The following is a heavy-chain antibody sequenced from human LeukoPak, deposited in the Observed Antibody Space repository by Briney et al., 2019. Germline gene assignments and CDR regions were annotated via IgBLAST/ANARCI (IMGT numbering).Heavy chain of an antibody. Sequence: GGSLRLSCAASEFTFSDYWMTWVRQAPGKGLEWVANVNQDGNNKNYVESVKGRFTISRANAKNSLYLQMNSLRAEDTAVYYCARILGGDEGADYWGQGTLVTVSS. J-gene: IGHJ4*02. CDR1: EFTFSDYW. CDR2: VNQDGNNK. CDR3: ARILGGDEGADY. D-gene: IGHD1-26*01. V-gene: IGHV3-7*01.